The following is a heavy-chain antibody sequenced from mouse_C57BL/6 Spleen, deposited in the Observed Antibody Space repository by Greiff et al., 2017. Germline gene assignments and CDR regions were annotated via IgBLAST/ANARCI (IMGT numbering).Heavy chain of an antibody. D-gene: IGHD4-1*01. CDR2: IYPGDGDT. CDR1: GYAFSSYW. J-gene: IGHJ2*01. V-gene: IGHV1-80*01. Sequence: VQLQQSGAELVKPGASVKISCKASGYAFSSYWMNWVKQRPGTGLEWIGQIYPGDGDTNYNGKFKGKATLTADKSSSTAYMQLSSLTSEGSAVYFCARSLTVFYFDYWGQGTTLTVSS. CDR3: ARSLTVFYFDY.